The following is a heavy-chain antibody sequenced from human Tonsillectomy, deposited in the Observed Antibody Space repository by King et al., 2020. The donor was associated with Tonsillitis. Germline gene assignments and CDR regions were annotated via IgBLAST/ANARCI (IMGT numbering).Heavy chain of an antibody. V-gene: IGHV3-23*04. CDR2: ISGSGGST. Sequence: VQLVESGGGLVQPGGSLRLSCAASGFTFSSYAMSWVRQAPGKGLEWVSAISGSGGSTYYADSVKGRFTISRDNSKNTLYLQMNSLRAEDTAVYYCAKEDADFWSGFLHSSDYWGQGTLVTVSS. J-gene: IGHJ4*02. CDR1: GFTFSSYA. D-gene: IGHD3-3*01. CDR3: AKEDADFWSGFLHSSDY.